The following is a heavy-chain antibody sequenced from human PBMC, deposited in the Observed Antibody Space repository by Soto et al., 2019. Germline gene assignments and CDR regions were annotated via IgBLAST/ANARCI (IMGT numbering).Heavy chain of an antibody. CDR2: IWYDGSNK. Sequence: QVQLVESGGGVVQPGRSLRLSCAASGFTFSSYGMHWVRQAPGKGLEWVAVIWYDGSNKYYADSVKGRFTISRDNSKNTLYLQVNSLRAEDTAVYYCARGGVVVVPAAIYDTPIFDYWGQGTLVTVSS. D-gene: IGHD2-2*01. CDR1: GFTFSSYG. V-gene: IGHV3-33*01. CDR3: ARGGVVVVPAAIYDTPIFDY. J-gene: IGHJ4*02.